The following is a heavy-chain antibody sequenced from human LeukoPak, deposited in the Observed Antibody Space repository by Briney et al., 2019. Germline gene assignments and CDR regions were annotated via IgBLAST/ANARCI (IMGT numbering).Heavy chain of an antibody. CDR2: ISSSSSTI. CDR1: GFTFSSYS. J-gene: IGHJ6*03. D-gene: IGHD6-6*01. Sequence: GGSLRLSCAASGFTFSSYSMNWVRQAPGKGLEWVSYISSSSSTIHYADSVKGRFTISRDNGKNSLYLQMNSLRAEDTAVYYCARKQLGYYYMDVWGKGTTVTVSS. CDR3: ARKQLGYYYMDV. V-gene: IGHV3-48*01.